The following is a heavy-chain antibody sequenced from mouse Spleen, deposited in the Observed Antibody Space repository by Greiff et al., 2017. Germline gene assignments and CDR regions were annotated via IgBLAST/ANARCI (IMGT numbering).Heavy chain of an antibody. CDR2: IDPENGDT. Sequence: EVQLQQSGAELVRPGASVKLSCTASGFNIKDDYMHWVKQRPEQGLEWIGWIDPENGDTEYASKFQGKATITADTSSNTAYLQLSSLTSEDTAVYYCTTRDVGEDYWGQGTTLTVSS. J-gene: IGHJ2*01. CDR1: GFNIKDDY. D-gene: IGHD3-3*01. V-gene: IGHV14-4*01. CDR3: TTRDVGEDY.